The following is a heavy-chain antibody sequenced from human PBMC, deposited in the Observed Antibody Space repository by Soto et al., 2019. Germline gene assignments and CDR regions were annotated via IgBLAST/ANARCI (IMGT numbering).Heavy chain of an antibody. CDR2: INPNSGGT. V-gene: IGHV1-2*04. Sequence: ASVKVSCKASGYTFTGYYMHWVRQAPGQGLEWMGWINPNSGGTNYAQKFQGWVTMTRDTSISTAYMELSRLRSDDTAVYYCARGPYYDFWSGFTYYMDVWGTGTTVTVSS. D-gene: IGHD3-3*01. J-gene: IGHJ6*03. CDR3: ARGPYYDFWSGFTYYMDV. CDR1: GYTFTGYY.